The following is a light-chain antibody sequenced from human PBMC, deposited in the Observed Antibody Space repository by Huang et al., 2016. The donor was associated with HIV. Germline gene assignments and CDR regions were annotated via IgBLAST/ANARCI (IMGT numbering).Light chain of an antibody. J-gene: IGKJ4*01. CDR3: QQLRRYPLT. V-gene: IGKV1-13*02. CDR2: DAS. Sequence: AIQLTQSPSSLSASIGDRVTITCRASQGISTSLAWYQQKPGKAPNLLIFDASCLRSGVPSRFSGSRSGTVFTLSISSLQAEDFATYFCQQLRRYPLTFGGGTKVEIK. CDR1: QGISTS.